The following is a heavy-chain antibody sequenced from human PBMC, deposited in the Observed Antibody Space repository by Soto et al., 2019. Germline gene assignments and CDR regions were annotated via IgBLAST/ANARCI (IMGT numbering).Heavy chain of an antibody. CDR1: GGTFSSYA. J-gene: IGHJ6*02. CDR3: ARSQGSSTSLEIYYYYYYGMDG. Sequence: QVQLVQSGAEVKKPGSSVKVSCKASGGTFSSYAISWVRQAPGQGLEWMGGIIPISGTANYAQKFQGRVTITADEATSTGYMELSSLRSEDTAVYYCARSQGSSTSLEIYYYYYYGMDGGGQGTTVTVSS. CDR2: IIPISGTA. V-gene: IGHV1-69*01. D-gene: IGHD2-2*01.